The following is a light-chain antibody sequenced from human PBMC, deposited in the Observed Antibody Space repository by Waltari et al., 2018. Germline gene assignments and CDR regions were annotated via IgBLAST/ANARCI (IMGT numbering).Light chain of an antibody. V-gene: IGKV3-20*01. J-gene: IGKJ1*01. CDR3: QHYVSLPAT. Sequence: DIVLTQSPGTLSLSPGDRATLSCRASQSSSKYLAWYQQKPGQAPRLLIYGAPSTATSIPDWFSGSGSGTDFILTISRLEPDDFAVYYCQHYVSLPATFGQGTKVEIE. CDR1: QSSSKY. CDR2: GAP.